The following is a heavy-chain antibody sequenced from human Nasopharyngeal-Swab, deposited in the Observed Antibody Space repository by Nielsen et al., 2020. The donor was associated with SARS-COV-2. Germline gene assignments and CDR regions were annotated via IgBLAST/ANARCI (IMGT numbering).Heavy chain of an antibody. CDR3: ARGRDCSSTSCYRGIDI. V-gene: IGHV1-46*01. J-gene: IGHJ3*02. D-gene: IGHD2-2*01. Sequence: VRQAPGQGLEWMGIINPSGGSTSYAQKFQGRVTMTRDTSTSTVYMELSSLRSEDTAVYYCARGRDCSSTSCYRGIDIWGQGTMVTVSS. CDR2: INPSGGST.